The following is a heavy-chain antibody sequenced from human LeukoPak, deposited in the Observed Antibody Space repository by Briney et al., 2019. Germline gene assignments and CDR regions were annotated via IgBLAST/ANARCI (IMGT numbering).Heavy chain of an antibody. J-gene: IGHJ4*02. Sequence: SETLSLTCAVYGGSFSGYYWSWIRQPPGKGLEWIGEINHSGSTNYNPSLKSRVTISVDTSKNQSSLKLSSVTAADTAVYYCARSEYYYGSGSYYSDYWGQGTLVTVSS. CDR3: ARSEYYYGSGSYYSDY. V-gene: IGHV4-34*01. D-gene: IGHD3-10*01. CDR2: INHSGST. CDR1: GGSFSGYY.